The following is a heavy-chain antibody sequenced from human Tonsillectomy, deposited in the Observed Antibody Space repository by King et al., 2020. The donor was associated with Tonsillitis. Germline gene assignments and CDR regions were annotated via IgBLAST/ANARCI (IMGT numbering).Heavy chain of an antibody. CDR3: ARDRSGRYERDFDY. Sequence: QLVQSGAAVKKPGASVKVSCKASGYTCTDYAMHWVCQAPGQRLEWMGWINAGNGNTKYSQKFQDRITITRDTSASTMYMELGSLRSEDTAVYYCARDRSGRYERDFDYWGQGTLVTVSS. D-gene: IGHD1-26*01. J-gene: IGHJ4*02. V-gene: IGHV1-3*01. CDR1: GYTCTDYA. CDR2: INAGNGNT.